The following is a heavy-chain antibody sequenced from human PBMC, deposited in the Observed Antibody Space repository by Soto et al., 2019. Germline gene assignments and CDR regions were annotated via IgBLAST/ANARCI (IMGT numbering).Heavy chain of an antibody. Sequence: SETLSLTCTVSGGSISISSYYWGWIRQPPGKGLEWIGSIYYSGSTYYNPSLKSRVTISVDTSKNQFSLKLSSVTAADTAVYYCARQGYSSGWLIDYWGQGTLVTVSS. CDR3: ARQGYSSGWLIDY. CDR2: IYYSGST. CDR1: GGSISISSYY. J-gene: IGHJ4*02. V-gene: IGHV4-39*01. D-gene: IGHD6-19*01.